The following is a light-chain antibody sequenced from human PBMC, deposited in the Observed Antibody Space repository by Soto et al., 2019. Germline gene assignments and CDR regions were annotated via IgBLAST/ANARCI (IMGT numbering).Light chain of an antibody. CDR3: XSYXNINTRACV. CDR1: FNDXGGYSY. CDR2: EVT. Sequence: QSVXTQPXSAXGXPXQSVTXSCXGXFNDXGGYSYVSWYQQHPGKAPKVIIYEVTDRPSGVSNRFSGSKSGNTASLTISGXXXXXXXXXXXXSYXNINTRACVFGTGTKLTVL. J-gene: IGLJ1*01. V-gene: IGLV2-14*01.